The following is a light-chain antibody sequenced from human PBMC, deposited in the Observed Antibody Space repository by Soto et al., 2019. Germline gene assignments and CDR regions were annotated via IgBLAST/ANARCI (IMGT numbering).Light chain of an antibody. J-gene: IGKJ1*01. CDR2: AAS. CDR3: QQRYSNPHWT. CDR1: QSISRY. V-gene: IGKV1-39*01. Sequence: DIQMTQSPSSLSASVGDRVTITCRASQSISRYVNWYQQKPGKAPKLLLYAASSLQSGVPSRFSGSGSGTDFTLTISSRQPEDFATYDCQQRYSNPHWTFGQGPKVEIK.